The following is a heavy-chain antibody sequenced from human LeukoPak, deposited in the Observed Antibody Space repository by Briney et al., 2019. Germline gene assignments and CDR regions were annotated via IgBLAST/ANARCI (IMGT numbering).Heavy chain of an antibody. Sequence: GGSLRLSCAASGFTFSSYAMHWVRQAPGKGLEWVAVISYDGSNKYYADSVKGRFTISRDNSKNTLYLQMNSLRAEDTAVYYCARGYSPLDYWGQGTLVTVSS. CDR2: ISYDGSNK. CDR1: GFTFSSYA. V-gene: IGHV3-30-3*01. J-gene: IGHJ4*02. D-gene: IGHD1-26*01. CDR3: ARGYSPLDY.